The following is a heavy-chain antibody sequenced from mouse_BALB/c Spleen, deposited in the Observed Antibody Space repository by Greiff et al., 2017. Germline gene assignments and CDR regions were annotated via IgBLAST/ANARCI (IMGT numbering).Heavy chain of an antibody. V-gene: IGHV3-6*02. J-gene: IGHJ3*01. CDR3: ARRGSAWFAY. D-gene: IGHD1-1*02. CDR1: GYSITSGYY. CDR2: ISYDGSN. Sequence: DVKLQESGPGLVKPSQSLSLTCSVTGYSITSGYYWNWIRQFPGNKLEWMGYISYDGSNNYNPSLKNRISITRDTSKNQFFLKLNSVTTEDTATYYCARRGSAWFAYWGQGTLVTVSA.